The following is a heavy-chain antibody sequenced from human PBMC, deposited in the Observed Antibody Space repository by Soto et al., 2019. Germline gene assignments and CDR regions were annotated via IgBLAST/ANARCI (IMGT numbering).Heavy chain of an antibody. Sequence: EVQLLESGGGLLQPGGSLRLSCAASGFTFSSYAMNWVRQAPGKGLEWVSSITGDGDTTFYAGSVKGRFTISRDNSRNTVYLHMTSVRAEDTAVYYCAKEMTSGSRLAVDYWGQGTLVTVSS. J-gene: IGHJ4*02. CDR1: GFTFSSYA. CDR2: ITGDGDTT. D-gene: IGHD2-15*01. V-gene: IGHV3-23*01. CDR3: AKEMTSGSRLAVDY.